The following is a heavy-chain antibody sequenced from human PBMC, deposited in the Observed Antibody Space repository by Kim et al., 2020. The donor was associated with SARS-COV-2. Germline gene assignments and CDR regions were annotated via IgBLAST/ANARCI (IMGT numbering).Heavy chain of an antibody. CDR3: ARLMVRGVMGSYYYYGMDG. J-gene: IGHJ6*02. Sequence: ASVKVSCKASGYTFTSYALNWVRQAPGQGLEWMGWINTNTGNPTYAQGFTGRFVFSLDTSVSTAYLQISSLKAEDTAVYYCARLMVRGVMGSYYYYGMDGWGQGTTVTVSS. D-gene: IGHD3-10*01. CDR1: GYTFTSYA. V-gene: IGHV7-4-1*02. CDR2: INTNTGNP.